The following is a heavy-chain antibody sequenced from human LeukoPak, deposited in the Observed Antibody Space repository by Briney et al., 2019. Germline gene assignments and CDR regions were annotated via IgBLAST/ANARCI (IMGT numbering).Heavy chain of an antibody. CDR3: AKDRANWAIDD. CDR2: IGGDGIAF. Sequence: GMSLRLSCAASGSTFRNYGMHWVRQAPGKGLEWISYIGGDGIAFYADSVTGRFTASKDDARKSMYLQMNSLRVEGTAVYYCAKDRANWAIDDWGQGTQVTVSS. D-gene: IGHD3-16*01. CDR1: GSTFRNYG. J-gene: IGHJ4*02. V-gene: IGHV3-48*04.